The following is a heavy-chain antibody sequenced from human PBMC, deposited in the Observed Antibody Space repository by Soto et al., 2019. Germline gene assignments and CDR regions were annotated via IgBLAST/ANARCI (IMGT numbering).Heavy chain of an antibody. V-gene: IGHV4-34*01. J-gene: IGHJ3*02. CDR1: GGSFSGYY. Sequence: SETLSLTCAVYGGSFSGYYWSWIRQPPGKGLEWIGEINHSGSNTYNPSLMSRVTISVDTSKNQFSLRLTSVTAADTAVYYCARLFIIASTGTFGLFDIWGQGAMVTVSS. CDR2: INHSGSN. D-gene: IGHD6-13*01. CDR3: ARLFIIASTGTFGLFDI.